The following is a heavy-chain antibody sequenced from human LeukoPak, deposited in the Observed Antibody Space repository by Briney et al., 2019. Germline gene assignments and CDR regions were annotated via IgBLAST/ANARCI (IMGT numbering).Heavy chain of an antibody. CDR2: ISGSGSST. V-gene: IGHV3-23*01. CDR1: GFTFSSYA. Sequence: PGGSLRLSCAVSGFTFSSYAMSWVRQAPGKGLEWVSGISGSGSSTFYADSVKGRFTISRDNSKNTLYLQMNSLIPEDTAVYYCARAVPSRQAIDYWGQGTLVTVSS. J-gene: IGHJ4*02. CDR3: ARAVPSRQAIDY.